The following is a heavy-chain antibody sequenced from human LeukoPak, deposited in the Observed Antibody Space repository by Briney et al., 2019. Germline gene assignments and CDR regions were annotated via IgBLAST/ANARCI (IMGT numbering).Heavy chain of an antibody. CDR2: IYSGGDT. CDR1: GFTVSSNY. Sequence: GGSLRLSCAASGFTVSSNYMSWVRQAPGKGLEWVSVIYSGGDTYYADSVRGRFAVSRDNSKNTLHLQMNSLRAEDTAEYYCASTVADRKKAFDIWGQGTMVTVSS. J-gene: IGHJ3*02. CDR3: ASTVADRKKAFDI. D-gene: IGHD6-19*01. V-gene: IGHV3-53*01.